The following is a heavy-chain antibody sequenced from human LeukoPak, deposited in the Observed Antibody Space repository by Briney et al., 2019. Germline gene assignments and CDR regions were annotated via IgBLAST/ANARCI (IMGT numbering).Heavy chain of an antibody. J-gene: IGHJ3*02. Sequence: PSETLSLICTVSGVSISSYYWSWIRQPPGKGLEWIGYIYYSGNTNYNPSLKSRVTISVDTSKNQFSLKLSSVTAADTAVYYCARDSRAFDIWGQGTIVTVSS. V-gene: IGHV4-59*01. CDR3: ARDSRAFDI. CDR1: GVSISSYY. CDR2: IYYSGNT.